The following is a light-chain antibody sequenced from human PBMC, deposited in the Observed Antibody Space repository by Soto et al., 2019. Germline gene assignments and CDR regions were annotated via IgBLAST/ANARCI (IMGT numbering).Light chain of an antibody. CDR3: QDYNNAPIT. CDR2: AAS. Sequence: DIQMTQSPSSLSASVGDRVTITCRASQGISNYLAWYQQNPGKVPKLLIYAASTLQSGVPSRFSGSGSGTDFTLTISSLQPEDVATDYCQDYNNAPITFGQGTRLEIK. CDR1: QGISNY. J-gene: IGKJ5*01. V-gene: IGKV1-27*01.